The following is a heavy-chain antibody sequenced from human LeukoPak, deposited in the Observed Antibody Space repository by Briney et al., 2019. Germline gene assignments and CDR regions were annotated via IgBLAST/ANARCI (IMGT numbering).Heavy chain of an antibody. CDR1: GGSFSGYY. Sequence: SETLSLTCAVYGGSFSGYYWSWIRQPPGKGLEWIGEINHSGSTNYNPSLKSRVTISVDTSKNQLSLKLRSVTAADTAVYYCARRAVAGTSFEDYWGQGTLVTVSS. D-gene: IGHD6-19*01. CDR2: INHSGST. CDR3: ARRAVAGTSFEDY. J-gene: IGHJ4*02. V-gene: IGHV4-34*01.